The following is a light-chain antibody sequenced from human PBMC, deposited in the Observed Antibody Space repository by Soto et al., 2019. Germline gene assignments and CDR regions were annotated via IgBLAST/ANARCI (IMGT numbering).Light chain of an antibody. CDR3: HQYNRWPNT. CDR2: GAS. CDR1: QNINAN. J-gene: IGKJ4*01. Sequence: EIVITQSPATLSVSPGERATLYCRASQNINANLAWYQHKPGQPPRLLIFGASTRATGVPARFSGSGSGTEFTLTISSLQSEDSAVYYCHQYNRWPNTFGGGTTVELQ. V-gene: IGKV3D-15*01.